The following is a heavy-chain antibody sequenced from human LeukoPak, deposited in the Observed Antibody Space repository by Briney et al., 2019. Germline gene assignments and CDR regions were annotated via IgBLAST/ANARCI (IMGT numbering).Heavy chain of an antibody. CDR1: GYTFTSYD. CDR3: ARGGPRWLQLKPFDY. Sequence: GASVKVCCKASGYTFTSYDINWVRQATGQGLEWMGWMNPNSGNTGYAQKLQGRVTMTRNTSISTAYMELSSLRSEDTAVYYCARGGPRWLQLKPFDYWGQGTLVTVSS. D-gene: IGHD5-24*01. J-gene: IGHJ4*02. V-gene: IGHV1-8*02. CDR2: MNPNSGNT.